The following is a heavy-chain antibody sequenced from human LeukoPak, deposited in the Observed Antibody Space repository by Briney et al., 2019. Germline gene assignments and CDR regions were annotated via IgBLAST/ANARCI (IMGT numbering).Heavy chain of an antibody. D-gene: IGHD3-22*01. Sequence: GGSLRLSCAASGFTFSSYAMHWVRQAPGKGLEYVSAISSNGGSTYYANSVKGRFTISRDNSKNTLYLQMGSLRAEDTAVYYCAKEKNWWYYYDSSGYLAYWGQGTLVTVSS. CDR2: ISSNGGST. V-gene: IGHV3-64*01. J-gene: IGHJ4*02. CDR3: AKEKNWWYYYDSSGYLAY. CDR1: GFTFSSYA.